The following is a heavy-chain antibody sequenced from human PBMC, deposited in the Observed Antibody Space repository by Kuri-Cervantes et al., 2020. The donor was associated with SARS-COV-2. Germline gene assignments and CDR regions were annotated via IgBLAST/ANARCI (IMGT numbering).Heavy chain of an antibody. Sequence: SETLSLTCAVSGGSISNGGYSWIWIRQPPGKGLEYIGYIFHSGTAYYNPSLKSRVAMSADRSKNQFSLNLSSVTAADTAVYYCARGGGYDYPHYWGQGTLVTVSS. CDR2: IFHSGTA. J-gene: IGHJ4*02. CDR1: GGSISNGGYS. CDR3: ARGGGYDYPHY. D-gene: IGHD3-16*01. V-gene: IGHV4-30-2*01.